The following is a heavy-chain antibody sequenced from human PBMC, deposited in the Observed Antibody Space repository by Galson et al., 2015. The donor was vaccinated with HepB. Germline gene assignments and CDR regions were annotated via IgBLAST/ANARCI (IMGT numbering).Heavy chain of an antibody. J-gene: IGHJ4*02. CDR3: ARDCSSTSCPSFDY. V-gene: IGHV1-18*04. Sequence: SVKVSCKASGYTFTSYGISWVRQAPGQGLEWMGWISAYNGNTNYAQKLQGRVTMTTDTSTSTAYMELRSLRSDDTAVYYRARDCSSTSCPSFDYWGQGTLVTVSS. CDR1: GYTFTSYG. D-gene: IGHD2-2*01. CDR2: ISAYNGNT.